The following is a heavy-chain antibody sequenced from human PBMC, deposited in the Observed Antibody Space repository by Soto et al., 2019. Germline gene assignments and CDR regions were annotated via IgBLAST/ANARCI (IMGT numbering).Heavy chain of an antibody. Sequence: SETLSLTCAVYGGSFGGYYWTWVRQPPGKGLEWIGEINNSGATNYNPSLKSRVTISVDTSKNQFSLRLNSVTAADTAVYYCARDIASGWPIWGQGTLVTVSS. CDR3: ARDIASGWPI. J-gene: IGHJ4*02. CDR1: GGSFGGYY. D-gene: IGHD6-19*01. CDR2: INNSGAT. V-gene: IGHV4-34*01.